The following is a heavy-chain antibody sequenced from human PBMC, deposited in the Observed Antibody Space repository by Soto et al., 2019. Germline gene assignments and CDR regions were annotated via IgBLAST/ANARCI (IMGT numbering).Heavy chain of an antibody. D-gene: IGHD3-16*02. Sequence: EVQLVESGGGLDQPGGSLRLSCAASEFTFSNFWMSWVRQAPGKGLEWVANIKEDGSEKYYVDSVKGRFTISRDSAKKSLYLQMDCLGAEDTAVYYCARDDSGYPSYFRYWGQGTLVTVSS. V-gene: IGHV3-7*03. CDR3: ARDDSGYPSYFRY. CDR2: IKEDGSEK. CDR1: EFTFSNFW. J-gene: IGHJ4*02.